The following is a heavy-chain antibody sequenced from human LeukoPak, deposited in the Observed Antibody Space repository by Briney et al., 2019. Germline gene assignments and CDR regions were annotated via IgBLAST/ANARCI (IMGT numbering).Heavy chain of an antibody. CDR1: GFTFSSYG. D-gene: IGHD3-10*01. CDR2: IRYDGSNK. Sequence: PGGSLRLSCAASGFTFSSYGMHWVRQAPGKGLEWVTFIRYDGSNKYYTDSVKGRFTISRDNSRDTLYLQMNSLRAEDTAVYYCAKSGGNYGFPEDPSHIWGQGTMVAVSS. CDR3: AKSGGNYGFPEDPSHI. V-gene: IGHV3-30*02. J-gene: IGHJ3*02.